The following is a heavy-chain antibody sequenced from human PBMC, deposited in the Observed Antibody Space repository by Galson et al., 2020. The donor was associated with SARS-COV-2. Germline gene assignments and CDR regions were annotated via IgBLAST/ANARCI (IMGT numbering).Heavy chain of an antibody. D-gene: IGHD3-3*02. Sequence: SETLSLTCTVSGGSISTGPYYWSWIRQHPVQGLEWIGYIYYSGITYYNPSLRSRVTMSVDTSKDQFSLKLSSVTAADTAVYYCARGTIFGVVGRFDYWGQGSLVTVSS. CDR1: GGSISTGPYY. V-gene: IGHV4-31*03. J-gene: IGHJ4*02. CDR3: ARGTIFGVVGRFDY. CDR2: IYYSGIT.